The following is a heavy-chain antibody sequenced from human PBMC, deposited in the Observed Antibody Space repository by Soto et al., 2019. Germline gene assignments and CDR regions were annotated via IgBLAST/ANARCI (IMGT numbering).Heavy chain of an antibody. CDR3: ARVRITIFGVVFLHGMDV. J-gene: IGHJ6*02. V-gene: IGHV4-30-4*01. CDR1: GGSISSGDYY. CDR2: IYYSGST. Sequence: SETLSLTCTVSGGSISSGDYYWSWIRQPPGKGLEWIGYIYYSGSTYYNPSLKSRVTISVDTSKNQFSLKLSSLSAADTAVYYCARVRITIFGVVFLHGMDVWGQGTTVTVSS. D-gene: IGHD3-3*01.